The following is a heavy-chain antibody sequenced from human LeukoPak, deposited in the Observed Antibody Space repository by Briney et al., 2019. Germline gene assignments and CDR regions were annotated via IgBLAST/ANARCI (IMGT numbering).Heavy chain of an antibody. CDR2: ISGIGITA. Sequence: GGPLRLSCAASGFTFNSYCMKWVGQAVGKGLEWVSAISGIGITAYYAYFVKGRFTISRDNSNNPLYLQLDSLRAEDSAVYYCAKDRLPQPFVYWGQGTLVTVSS. CDR1: GFTFNSYC. J-gene: IGHJ4*02. CDR3: AKDRLPQPFVY. V-gene: IGHV3-23*01. D-gene: IGHD4-11*01.